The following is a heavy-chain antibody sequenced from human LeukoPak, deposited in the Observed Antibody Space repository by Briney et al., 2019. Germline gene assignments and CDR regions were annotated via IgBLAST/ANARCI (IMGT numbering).Heavy chain of an antibody. J-gene: IGHJ5*02. D-gene: IGHD3-3*01. Sequence: ASVKVSCKASGGTFSSYAISWVRQAPGQGLEWMGGIIPIFGTANYAQKFQGRVTITADESTSTAYMELSSLRSEDTAVYYCARSRSDFWSGYYSWFDPWGQGTLVTVSS. CDR3: ARSRSDFWSGYYSWFDP. CDR2: IIPIFGTA. CDR1: GGTFSSYA. V-gene: IGHV1-69*13.